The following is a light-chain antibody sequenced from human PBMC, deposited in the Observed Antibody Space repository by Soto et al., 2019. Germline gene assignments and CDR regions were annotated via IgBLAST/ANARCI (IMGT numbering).Light chain of an antibody. CDR2: EVN. J-gene: IGLJ1*01. CDR1: SSNVGSYKL. Sequence: QSALTQPASVSGSPGQSITISCTGTSSNVGSYKLVSCYQQHPGKAPKLMIFEVNKRPSGVSNRFSGSKSGNTAYLTISGLKVEDEADYYCCSSGGSPTYVFGTGTKLTVL. V-gene: IGLV2-23*02. CDR3: CSSGGSPTYV.